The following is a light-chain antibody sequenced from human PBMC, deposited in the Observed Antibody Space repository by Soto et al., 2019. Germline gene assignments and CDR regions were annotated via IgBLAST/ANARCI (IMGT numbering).Light chain of an antibody. CDR3: QHYGSSSWT. CDR1: QSVASLH. J-gene: IGKJ1*01. Sequence: EIGLTQSAATLSWSTGERATLSCGASQSVASLHLAWYQQKPGQAPRLLIFGASSRATGIPDKFSGSGYGTDFTLTISRLEPDDFAVYYCQHYGSSSWTFGQGTKVDIK. CDR2: GAS. V-gene: IGKV3-20*01.